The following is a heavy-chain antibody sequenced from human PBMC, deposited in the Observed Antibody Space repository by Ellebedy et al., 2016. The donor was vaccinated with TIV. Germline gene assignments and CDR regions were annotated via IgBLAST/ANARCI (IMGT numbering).Heavy chain of an antibody. D-gene: IGHD3-10*01. J-gene: IGHJ4*02. V-gene: IGHV3-23*01. CDR1: GFSFTTNA. CDR2: ITDSGGGT. CDR3: AKEGGQWGYGETFDY. Sequence: GESLKISCVASGFSFTTNAMSWVRPAPGKGLDWVSAITDSGGGTFYANSVRGRFTISRDNSKRTLYLQMNSLRVEDTAVYYCAKEGGQWGYGETFDYWGPGVLVTVSS.